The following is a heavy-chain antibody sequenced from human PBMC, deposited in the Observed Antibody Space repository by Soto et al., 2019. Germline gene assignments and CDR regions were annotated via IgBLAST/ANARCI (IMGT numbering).Heavy chain of an antibody. CDR2: IFYDGYT. Sequence: QVQLQESGPGLVMPSETLSLTCTVSGDSISGSPYFWGWIRQPPGKRLEWIGSIFYDGYTLYPPSRKSRVTISVDTSKNQFSLKLTSVAAADTAIYFCARLQAAVPHYWGQGILVTVSS. J-gene: IGHJ4*02. CDR1: GDSISGSPYF. CDR3: ARLQAAVPHY. V-gene: IGHV4-39*01. D-gene: IGHD6-13*01.